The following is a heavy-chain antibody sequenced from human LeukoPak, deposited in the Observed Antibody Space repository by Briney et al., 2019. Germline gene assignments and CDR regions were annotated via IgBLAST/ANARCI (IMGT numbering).Heavy chain of an antibody. V-gene: IGHV3-33*01. CDR3: ARDRLARIDAGPYWYFDL. J-gene: IGHJ2*01. CDR2: IWYDGSNK. D-gene: IGHD2/OR15-2a*01. CDR1: GFTFSSYG. Sequence: PGGSLRLSCAASGFTFSSYGMHWVRQAPGKGLEWVAVIWYDGSNKYYADSVKGRFTISRDNSKNTLYLQMNSLRAEDTAVYYCARDRLARIDAGPYWYFDLWGRGTLVTVSS.